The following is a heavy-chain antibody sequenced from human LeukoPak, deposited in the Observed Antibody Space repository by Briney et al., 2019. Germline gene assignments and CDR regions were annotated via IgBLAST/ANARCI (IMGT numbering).Heavy chain of an antibody. CDR3: AKARYCSGGTCSNFDF. Sequence: PGGSLRLSCAASGLTFNSYDMTWVRQAPGKGLEWVSSIRGTGGRTYYADSVKGRFTISRDSSKNTLYLQMNSLKAEDTAVYYCAKARYCSGGTCSNFDFWGQGTLVTVSS. V-gene: IGHV3-23*01. J-gene: IGHJ4*02. CDR2: IRGTGGRT. D-gene: IGHD2-15*01. CDR1: GLTFNSYD.